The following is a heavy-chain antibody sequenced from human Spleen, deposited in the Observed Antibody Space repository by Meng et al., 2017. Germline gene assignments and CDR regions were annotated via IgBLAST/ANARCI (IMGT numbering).Heavy chain of an antibody. V-gene: IGHV1-2*06. D-gene: IGHD6-13*01. CDR2: INPYSGGT. Sequence: ASVKVSCKASGYTFTGFYIHWVRQAPGQGLEWMGRINPYSGGTNYAQKFQGRVTMTRDTSISTAYMELSRLRSDDTAVYYCARDLRQQLFWLGFFPTKNWFDPWGQGTLVTVSS. J-gene: IGHJ5*02. CDR3: ARDLRQQLFWLGFFPTKNWFDP. CDR1: GYTFTGFY.